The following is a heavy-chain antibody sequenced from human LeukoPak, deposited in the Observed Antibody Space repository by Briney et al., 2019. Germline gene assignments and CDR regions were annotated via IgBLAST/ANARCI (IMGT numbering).Heavy chain of an antibody. CDR1: GGSISSYY. CDR2: IYYSGST. J-gene: IGHJ4*02. Sequence: PSETLSLTCTVSGGSISSYYWSWIRQPPGKGLEWIGYIYYSGSTNYNPSLKSRVTISVDTSKNQFSLKLSSVTAADTAVYYCVRLQAVTGNFDYWGQGALVTVSS. CDR3: VRLQAVTGNFDY. V-gene: IGHV4-59*12. D-gene: IGHD1-20*01.